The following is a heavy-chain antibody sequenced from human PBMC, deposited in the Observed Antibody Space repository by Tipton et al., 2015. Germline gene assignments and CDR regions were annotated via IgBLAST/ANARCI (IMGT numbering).Heavy chain of an antibody. CDR1: VVSITTGDYY. D-gene: IGHD3-16*02. Sequence: TLSLTCTVSVVSITTGDYYWSWIRQPPGKGLEWIGHISYNESTCCNPSLKSRLTTSIDTSKNQFSLNLTSVTAADTAMYYCARGGGDDYIWGSSRFDSWGQGILVTVSS. CDR3: ARGGGDDYIWGSSRFDS. V-gene: IGHV4-30-4*01. CDR2: ISYNEST. J-gene: IGHJ5*01.